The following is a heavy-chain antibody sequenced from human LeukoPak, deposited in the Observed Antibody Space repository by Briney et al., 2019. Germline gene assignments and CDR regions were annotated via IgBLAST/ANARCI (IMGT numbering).Heavy chain of an antibody. J-gene: IGHJ4*02. CDR2: IGSNGGGT. Sequence: ASVKVSPKASLYTLTGYYMHWGPEAPGQGLEWRGWIGSNGGGTHYAQQIRDRVIMARATSISTAYMELSRLRSDDTAMYCWASEELTSGSYSDALDYWGQGTLVTVSS. V-gene: IGHV1-2*02. CDR1: LYTLTGYY. D-gene: IGHD1-26*01. CDR3: ASEELTSGSYSDALDY.